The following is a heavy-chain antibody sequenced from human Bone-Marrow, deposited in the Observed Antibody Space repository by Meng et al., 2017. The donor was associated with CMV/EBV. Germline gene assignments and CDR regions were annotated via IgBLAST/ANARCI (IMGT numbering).Heavy chain of an antibody. CDR3: ATSAPGADF. V-gene: IGHV3-11*01. CDR2: ISSSGSTI. D-gene: IGHD3-10*01. CDR1: GFTVSDYY. Sequence: GGSLRLSCAASGFTVSDYYMSWIRQAPGKGLEWVSYISSSGSTIYYADSVKGRLTISRDNAKNSQYLQMNSLRAEDTAVYSCATSAPGADFWGQGTLVTVSS. J-gene: IGHJ4*02.